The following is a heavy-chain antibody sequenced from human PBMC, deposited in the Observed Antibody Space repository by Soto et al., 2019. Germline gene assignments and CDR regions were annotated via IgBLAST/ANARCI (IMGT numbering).Heavy chain of an antibody. CDR3: SIDLPTGYRRTTYYYYGMDV. CDR2: INPSGGST. D-gene: IGHD3-9*01. J-gene: IGHJ6*02. Sequence: GASVKVSCKASGYTFTSYYMHWVRQAPGQGLEWMGIINPSGGSTSYAQKFQGRVTMTRDTSTSTVYMELSSPRSEDTAVYYCSIDLPTGYRRTTYYYYGMDVWGQGTTVTVSS. CDR1: GYTFTSYY. V-gene: IGHV1-46*03.